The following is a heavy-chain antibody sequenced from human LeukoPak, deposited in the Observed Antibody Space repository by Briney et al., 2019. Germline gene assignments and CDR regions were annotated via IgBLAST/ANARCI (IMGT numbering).Heavy chain of an antibody. J-gene: IGHJ4*02. CDR1: GASLSSYY. CDR2: ISDTGKI. D-gene: IGHD3-3*01. V-gene: IGHV4-59*07. Sequence: SDTLSLTCSVSGASLSSYYWVWIRQSPGKGLECLGYISDTGKINYNPSLKSRGTLSLDTSKNQFSLTLTSVTAADTAVYYCVTGYYEPFDNWGQGTLVTVSS. CDR3: VTGYYEPFDN.